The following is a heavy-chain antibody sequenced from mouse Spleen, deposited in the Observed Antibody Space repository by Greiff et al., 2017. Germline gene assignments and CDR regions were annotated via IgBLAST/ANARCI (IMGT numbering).Heavy chain of an antibody. Sequence: QVQLQQSGAELARPGASVKLSCKASGYTFTSYWMQWVKQRPGQGLEWIGAIYPGDGDTRYTQKFKGKATLTADKSSSTAYMQLSSLASEDSAVYYCARSTTVVATPYAMDYWGQGTSVTVSS. CDR1: GYTFTSYW. J-gene: IGHJ4*01. CDR3: ARSTTVVATPYAMDY. D-gene: IGHD1-1*01. CDR2: IYPGDGDT. V-gene: IGHV1-87*01.